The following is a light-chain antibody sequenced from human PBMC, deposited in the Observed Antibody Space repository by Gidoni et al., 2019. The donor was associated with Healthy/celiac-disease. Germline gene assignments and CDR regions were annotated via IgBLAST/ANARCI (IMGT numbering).Light chain of an antibody. J-gene: IGKJ2*01. CDR2: GAS. CDR3: QQYGSSPRYT. CDR1: QSVSRRY. V-gene: IGKV3-20*01. Sequence: ENVLTAVPRTLSLFPGERATLSCRASQSVSRRYLAWYQQKPGQAPRLLIYGASSRATGIPDRFSGSGSGTDFTLTISRLEPEDFAVYYCQQYGSSPRYTFGQGTKLEIK.